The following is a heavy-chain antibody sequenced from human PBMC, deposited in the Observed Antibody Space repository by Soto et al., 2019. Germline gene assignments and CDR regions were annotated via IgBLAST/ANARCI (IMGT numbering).Heavy chain of an antibody. CDR2: ISGSGGST. J-gene: IGHJ2*01. D-gene: IGHD2-15*01. CDR1: GLTFSSYA. Sequence: GGSLRLSCAASGLTFSSYAMSWVRQAPGKGLEWVSAISGSGGSTYYTDSVKGRFTISRDNSKNTLFLQMNSLRAEDTAVYYCALGGYCSGGSCYGAYWYFDLWGRGTLVTVSS. V-gene: IGHV3-23*01. CDR3: ALGGYCSGGSCYGAYWYFDL.